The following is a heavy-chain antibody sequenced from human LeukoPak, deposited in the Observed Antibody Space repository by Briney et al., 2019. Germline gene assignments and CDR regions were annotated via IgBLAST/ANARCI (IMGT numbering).Heavy chain of an antibody. CDR3: ARAYCSGGSCYFFDY. V-gene: IGHV1-69*13. Sequence: SVKVSCKASGYTFTSYAISWVRQAPGQGLEWMGGIIPIFGTANYAQKFQGRVTITADESTSTAYMELSSLRSEDTAVYYCARAYCSGGSCYFFDYWGQGTLVTVSS. D-gene: IGHD2-15*01. CDR1: GYTFTSYA. CDR2: IIPIFGTA. J-gene: IGHJ4*02.